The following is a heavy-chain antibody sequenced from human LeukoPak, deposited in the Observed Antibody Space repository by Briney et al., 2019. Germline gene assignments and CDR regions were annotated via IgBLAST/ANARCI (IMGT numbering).Heavy chain of an antibody. CDR1: GFTFSSYW. D-gene: IGHD6-19*01. V-gene: IGHV3-7*01. CDR3: AKEQWLGKMNYFDY. Sequence: TGGSLRLSCAASGFTFSSYWMSWVRQAPGKGLEWVANIKQDESEKYYVDSVKGRFTISRDNAKNSLYLQMNSLRAEDTAVYYCAKEQWLGKMNYFDYWGQGTLVTVSS. CDR2: IKQDESEK. J-gene: IGHJ4*02.